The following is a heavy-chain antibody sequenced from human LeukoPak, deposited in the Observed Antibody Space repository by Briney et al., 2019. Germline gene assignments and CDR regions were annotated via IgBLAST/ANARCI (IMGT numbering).Heavy chain of an antibody. CDR2: ISSSSSYI. Sequence: GGSLRLSCAASGFTFSSYSMKWVRQAPGKGLEWFLSISSSSSYIYYADSVKGRFTISRDNAKNSLYLQMNSLRAEDTAVYYCARVPIWFGEGYYYYMDVWGKGTTVTVSS. J-gene: IGHJ6*03. CDR1: GFTFSSYS. CDR3: ARVPIWFGEGYYYYMDV. V-gene: IGHV3-21*01. D-gene: IGHD3-10*01.